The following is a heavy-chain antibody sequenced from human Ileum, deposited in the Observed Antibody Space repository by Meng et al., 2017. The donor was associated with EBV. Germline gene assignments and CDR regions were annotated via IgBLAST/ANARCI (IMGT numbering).Heavy chain of an antibody. J-gene: IGHJ4*02. CDR3: ARADPVVYFFDY. D-gene: IGHD4-23*01. Sequence: HLQVTAPGSGPVKLSQPPSLPCSVSVGSSGSGSHCWCWIRQPPGKGLEWIGDIQHSGSTYYNPSLKSRVTISVDRSRNQFSLKLSSVTAADTAVYYCARADPVVYFFDYWGQGTLVTVSS. CDR2: IQHSGST. CDR1: VGSSGSGSHC. V-gene: IGHV4-30-2*01.